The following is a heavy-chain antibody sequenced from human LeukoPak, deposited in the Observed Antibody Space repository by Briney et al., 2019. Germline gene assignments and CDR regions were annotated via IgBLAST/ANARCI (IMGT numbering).Heavy chain of an antibody. Sequence: GGSLRLSCAASGFTFSSYSMNWVRQAPGKGLEWVSYISSSSYYIYYADSVKGRFTISRDNAKNSLYLQMNSLRAEDTAVYYCARDHVVGRGIAVAIPDYWGQGTLVTVSS. CDR2: ISSSSYYI. V-gene: IGHV3-21*01. CDR1: GFTFSSYS. D-gene: IGHD6-19*01. J-gene: IGHJ4*02. CDR3: ARDHVVGRGIAVAIPDY.